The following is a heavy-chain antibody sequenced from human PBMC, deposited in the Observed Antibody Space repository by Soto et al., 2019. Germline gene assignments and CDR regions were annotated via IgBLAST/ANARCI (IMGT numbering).Heavy chain of an antibody. V-gene: IGHV3-49*03. CDR2: IRSKAYGGTT. CDR1: GFTFGDYA. CDR3: TRGQDYGDYPTLDY. J-gene: IGHJ4*02. Sequence: GGSLRLSCTASGFTFGDYAMSWFRQAPGKGLEWVGFIRSKAYGGTTEYAASVKGRFTISRDDSKSIAYLQMNSLKTEDTAVYYCTRGQDYGDYPTLDYWGQGTLVTVSS. D-gene: IGHD4-17*01.